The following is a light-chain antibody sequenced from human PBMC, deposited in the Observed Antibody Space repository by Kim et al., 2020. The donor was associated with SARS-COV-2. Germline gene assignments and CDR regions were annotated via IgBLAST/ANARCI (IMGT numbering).Light chain of an antibody. CDR3: QAWDSSTADVV. J-gene: IGLJ2*01. V-gene: IGLV3-1*01. CDR2: QDG. CDR1: KLGDKY. Sequence: SPGQTASITCSGDKLGDKYACWYQQKPGQSPGLVIYQDGKRPSGIPERFSGSNSGNTATLTISGTQAMDEADYYCQAWDSSTADVVFGGGTQLTVL.